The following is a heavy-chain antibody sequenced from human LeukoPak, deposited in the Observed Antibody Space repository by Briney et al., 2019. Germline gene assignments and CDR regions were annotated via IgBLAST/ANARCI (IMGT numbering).Heavy chain of an antibody. V-gene: IGHV4-39*01. J-gene: IGHJ4*02. CDR1: GGSISSSSYY. CDR3: ARTMLIAGATTFDY. Sequence: SETLSLTCTVSGGSISSSSYYWGWIRQPPGKGLELIGSSYYGGSTYYNPSLKSRVTISVDTSKSQLSLKLTSVTAADTAVYYCARTMLIAGATTFDYWGQGTLVTISS. CDR2: SYYGGST. D-gene: IGHD1-26*01.